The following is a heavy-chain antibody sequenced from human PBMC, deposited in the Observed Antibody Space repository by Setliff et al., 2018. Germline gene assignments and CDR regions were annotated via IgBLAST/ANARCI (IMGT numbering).Heavy chain of an antibody. J-gene: IGHJ4*02. D-gene: IGHD3-3*01. V-gene: IGHV4-39*07. Sequence: NPSETLSLTCTVSGGSISSSSYYWGWIRQPPGKGLEWIGSIYYSGSTYYNPSLKSRVTISVDTSKNQFSPKLSSVTAADTAVYYCARDRITIFGVVIPFDYWGQGTLVTVSS. CDR3: ARDRITIFGVVIPFDY. CDR2: IYYSGST. CDR1: GGSISSSSYY.